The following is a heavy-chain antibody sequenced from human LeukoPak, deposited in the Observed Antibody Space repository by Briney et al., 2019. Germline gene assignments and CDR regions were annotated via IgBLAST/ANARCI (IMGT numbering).Heavy chain of an antibody. Sequence: SSVKVSCKASGGTFSSYAISWVRQAPGQGLKWMGGIIPIFGTANYAQKFQGRVTITADESTSTAYMELSSLRSEDTAVYYCARAPMTYYYGSANSVYFQHWGQGTVVTVSS. D-gene: IGHD3-10*01. CDR1: GGTFSSYA. V-gene: IGHV1-69*01. CDR3: ARAPMTYYYGSANSVYFQH. J-gene: IGHJ1*01. CDR2: IIPIFGTA.